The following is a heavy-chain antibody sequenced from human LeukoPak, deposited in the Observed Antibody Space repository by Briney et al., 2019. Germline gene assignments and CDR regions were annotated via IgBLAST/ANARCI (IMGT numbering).Heavy chain of an antibody. V-gene: IGHV1-2*02. D-gene: IGHD3-9*01. CDR1: GFTFSRFY. CDR2: INPNSGGT. CDR3: ARDTNDILTGYNWFDP. Sequence: ASVKVSCKASGFTFSRFYFHWVRQAPGQGLEWMGWINPNSGGTNYAQEFQGRVTMTRDTSISTAYMELSRLRSDDTAVYYCARDTNDILTGYNWFDPWGQGTLVTVSS. J-gene: IGHJ5*02.